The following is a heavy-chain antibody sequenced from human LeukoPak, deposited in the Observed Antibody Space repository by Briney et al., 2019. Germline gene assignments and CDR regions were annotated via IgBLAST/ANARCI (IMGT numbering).Heavy chain of an antibody. CDR3: ARVSRMYSSSSFGY. J-gene: IGHJ4*02. CDR1: GHTFTSYD. Sequence: ASVKVSCKASGHTFTSYDINWVRQATGQGLEWMGWMNPNSGNTGYAQKFQGRVTMTRNTSISTAYMELSSLRSEDTAVYYCARVSRMYSSSSFGYWGQGTLVTVSS. D-gene: IGHD6-13*01. CDR2: MNPNSGNT. V-gene: IGHV1-8*01.